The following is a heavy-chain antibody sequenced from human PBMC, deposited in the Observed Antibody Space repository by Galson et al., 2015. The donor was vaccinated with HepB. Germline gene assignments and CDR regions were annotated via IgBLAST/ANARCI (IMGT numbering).Heavy chain of an antibody. CDR3: ARDTDIVVVPAAIENIWNAFDI. CDR2: INPSGGST. Sequence: SVKVSCKASGYTFTSYYMHWVRQSPGQGLEWMGIINPSGGSTSYAQKFQGRVTMTRDTSTSTVYIELSSLRSEDTAVYYCARDTDIVVVPAAIENIWNAFDIWGQGTMVTVSS. D-gene: IGHD2-2*02. CDR1: GYTFTSYY. J-gene: IGHJ3*02. V-gene: IGHV1-46*03.